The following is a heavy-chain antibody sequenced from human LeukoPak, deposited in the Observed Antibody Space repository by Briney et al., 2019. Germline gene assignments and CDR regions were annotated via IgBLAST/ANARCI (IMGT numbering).Heavy chain of an antibody. Sequence: GGSLRLSCAASGFTFSRFGMHWVRQAPGKGLEWVAVIWYDGGNKLYADSVKGRFTISRDNSKNTLFLQMNSLRADDTAVYYCAKQSRGGSYFLDFWGQGTMVTDSS. D-gene: IGHD1-26*01. CDR3: AKQSRGGSYFLDF. V-gene: IGHV3-33*06. CDR2: IWYDGGNK. J-gene: IGHJ4*02. CDR1: GFTFSRFG.